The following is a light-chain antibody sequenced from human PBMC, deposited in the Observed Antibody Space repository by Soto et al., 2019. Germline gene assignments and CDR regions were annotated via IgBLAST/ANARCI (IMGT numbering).Light chain of an antibody. CDR1: SSDVGGYNY. J-gene: IGLJ1*01. V-gene: IGLV2-14*01. CDR2: DVS. CDR3: SSYTSSSTLV. Sequence: QSVLTQPASVSGSPGQSITISCPRTSSDVGGYNYVSWYQQHPGKAPKLMIYDVSNRPSGVSNRFSGSKSGNTASLTISGLQAEDEADYYCSSYTSSSTLVFGTGTKVTVL.